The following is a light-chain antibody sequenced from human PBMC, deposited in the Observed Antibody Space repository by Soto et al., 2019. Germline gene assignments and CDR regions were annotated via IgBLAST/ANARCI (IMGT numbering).Light chain of an antibody. Sequence: DLQMTQSPSSLSASVGDRVIITCRASQSISTFLNWYQHKPGKAPKVLISAASSLQSGVPSRFSGSASGTDFTLTISSLQPEDFATYYCQQSHSSPYTFGQGTKLDI. CDR2: AAS. CDR1: QSISTF. J-gene: IGKJ2*01. V-gene: IGKV1-39*01. CDR3: QQSHSSPYT.